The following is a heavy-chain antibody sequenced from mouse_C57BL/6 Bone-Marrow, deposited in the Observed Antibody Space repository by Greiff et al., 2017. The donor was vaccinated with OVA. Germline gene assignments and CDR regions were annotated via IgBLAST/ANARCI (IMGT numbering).Heavy chain of an antibody. Sequence: QVQLQQSGAELMKPGASVKLSCKATGYTFTGYWIEWVKQRPGHGLEWIGEILPGSGSTNYNEKFKGKATFTADTSSNTPYMQLSSLTTEDSAIYCAARSVATRGYYFDYWGQGTTLTVSS. CDR1: GYTFTGYW. CDR3: ARSVATRGYYFDY. D-gene: IGHD1-1*01. V-gene: IGHV1-9*01. CDR2: ILPGSGST. J-gene: IGHJ2*01.